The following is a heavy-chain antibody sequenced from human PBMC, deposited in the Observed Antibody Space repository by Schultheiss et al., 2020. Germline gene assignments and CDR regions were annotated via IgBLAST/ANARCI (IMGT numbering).Heavy chain of an antibody. CDR1: GGSISSGAYS. J-gene: IGHJ4*02. D-gene: IGHD4-17*01. Sequence: SETLSLTCVVSGGSISSGAYSWSWIRQPPGKGLEWIGYIFHSGSTYYNPSLKSRVTISVDRSKNQISLKLSSVTAADTAVYYCARTLAYGEGAGVFDYWGQGTLVTVSS. V-gene: IGHV4-30-2*01. CDR2: IFHSGST. CDR3: ARTLAYGEGAGVFDY.